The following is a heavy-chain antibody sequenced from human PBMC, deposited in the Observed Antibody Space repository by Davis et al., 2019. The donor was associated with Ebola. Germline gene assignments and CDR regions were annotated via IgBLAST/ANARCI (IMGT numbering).Heavy chain of an antibody. J-gene: IGHJ5*02. CDR1: GYTFSGYY. V-gene: IGHV1-18*04. CDR2: ISAYNGNT. D-gene: IGHD3-10*01. CDR3: ARVISMVRGGWFDP. Sequence: ASVKVSCKASGYTFSGYYINWVRQAPGQGLEWMGWISAYNGNTNYAQKLQGRVTMTTDTSTSTAYMELRSLRSDDTAVYYCARVISMVRGGWFDPWGQGTLVTVSS.